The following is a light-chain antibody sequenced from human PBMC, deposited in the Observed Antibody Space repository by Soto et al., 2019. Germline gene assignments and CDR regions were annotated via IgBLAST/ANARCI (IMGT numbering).Light chain of an antibody. Sequence: DIQMTQSPSSVSAAVGDRVTITCRASQSISTWLAWYQQKPGKAPNLLIYAAYSLHSEVTSRFSGSRSGTDFNLTIDGLQPEDFATYFCQQGHSFPFTFGPGTKVDIK. CDR2: AAY. J-gene: IGKJ3*01. CDR1: QSISTW. V-gene: IGKV1-12*01. CDR3: QQGHSFPFT.